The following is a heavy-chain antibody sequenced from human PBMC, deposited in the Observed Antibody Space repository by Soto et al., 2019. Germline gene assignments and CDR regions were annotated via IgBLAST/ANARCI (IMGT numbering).Heavy chain of an antibody. V-gene: IGHV3-30-3*01. D-gene: IGHD1-26*01. CDR2: ISYDGSNK. CDR1: GFTFSSYA. J-gene: IGHJ4*02. Sequence: QVQLVESGGGVVQPGRSLRLSCAASGFTFSSYAMHWVRQAPGKGLEWVAVISYDGSNKYYADSVKGRFTISRDNSKNTLYLQMNSLRAEDTAVYYCARDGPESGSYTTFDYWGQGTLVTVSS. CDR3: ARDGPESGSYTTFDY.